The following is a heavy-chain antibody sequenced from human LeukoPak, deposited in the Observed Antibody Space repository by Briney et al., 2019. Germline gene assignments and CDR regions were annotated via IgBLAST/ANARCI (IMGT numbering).Heavy chain of an antibody. CDR3: ASEKYYFDSSGYYYINY. D-gene: IGHD3-22*01. Sequence: SETLSLTCAVYGGSFSGYYWSWIRQPPGKGLEWIGEINHSGSTNYNPSLKSRVTVSVDTSKNQFSLKLSSVTAADTAVYYCASEKYYFDSSGYYYINYWGQGTLVTVSS. V-gene: IGHV4-34*01. J-gene: IGHJ4*02. CDR1: GGSFSGYY. CDR2: INHSGST.